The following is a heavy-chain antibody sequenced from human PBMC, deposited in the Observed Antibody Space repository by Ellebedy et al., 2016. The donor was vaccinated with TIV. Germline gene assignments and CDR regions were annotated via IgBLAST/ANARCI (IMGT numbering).Heavy chain of an antibody. Sequence: MPSETLSLTCTVSGGSISSYYWSWIQQPPGKGLEWIGYIYYSGSTNYNPSLKSRVTISVDTSKNQFSLKLSSVTAADTAVYYCARLGVIAAAGASDSWGQGTLVIVSS. CDR2: IYYSGST. CDR1: GGSISSYY. D-gene: IGHD6-13*01. V-gene: IGHV4-59*01. J-gene: IGHJ4*02. CDR3: ARLGVIAAAGASDS.